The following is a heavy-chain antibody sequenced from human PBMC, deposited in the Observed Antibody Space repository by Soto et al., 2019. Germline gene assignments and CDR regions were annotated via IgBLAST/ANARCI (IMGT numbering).Heavy chain of an antibody. CDR3: ARVRSYYYDSSGYYYFDY. V-gene: IGHV5-51*01. CDR2: IYPGDSDT. J-gene: IGHJ4*02. CDR1: GYSFTSYW. Sequence: GESLKISCKASGYSFTSYWIGWVRQMPGKGLEWMGIIYPGDSDTRYSPSFQGQVTMSADKSISTAYLQWSSLKASDTAMYYCARVRSYYYDSSGYYYFDYWGQGTLVTVSS. D-gene: IGHD3-22*01.